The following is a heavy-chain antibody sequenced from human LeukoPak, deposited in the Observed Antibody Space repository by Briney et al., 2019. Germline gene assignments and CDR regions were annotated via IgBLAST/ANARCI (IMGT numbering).Heavy chain of an antibody. CDR1: GGSISSYY. D-gene: IGHD3-9*01. CDR2: IYYSGST. Sequence: SETLSLTCTVSGGSISSYYWSWIRQPPGKGLEWIGYIYYSGSTNYNPSLKSRVTISVDTSKNQFSLKLSSVTAADTAVYYCARLVLRYFDGARVRFDPWGQGTLVTVSS. V-gene: IGHV4-59*12. J-gene: IGHJ5*02. CDR3: ARLVLRYFDGARVRFDP.